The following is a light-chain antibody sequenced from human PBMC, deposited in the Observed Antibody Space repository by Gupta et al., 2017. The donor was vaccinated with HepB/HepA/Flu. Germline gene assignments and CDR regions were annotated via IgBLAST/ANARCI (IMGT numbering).Light chain of an antibody. CDR1: HNVGTT. Sequence: EVVMTLSLATLPVSPGERVTLACRARHNVGTTLAWYKQKPGQAPRILICGASTRATGMPARFSGSGSGTEFTLTVSSRQSEDFAGYYCQQYERWPLITFGGGTKMEIK. CDR2: GAS. V-gene: IGKV3-15*01. J-gene: IGKJ4*01. CDR3: QQYERWPLIT.